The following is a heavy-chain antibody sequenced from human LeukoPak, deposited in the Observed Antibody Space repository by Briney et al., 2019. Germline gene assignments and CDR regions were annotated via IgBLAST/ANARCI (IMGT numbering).Heavy chain of an antibody. D-gene: IGHD5-24*01. Sequence: PSETLSLTCTVSGGSISSYYWSWIRQPPGRGLEWIGYIYYSGSTNYNPSLKSRVTISVDTSKNQFSLKLSSVTAADTAVYYCARLPRDGYNYDPALHFDYWGQGTLVTVSS. CDR2: IYYSGST. J-gene: IGHJ4*02. V-gene: IGHV4-59*08. CDR3: ARLPRDGYNYDPALHFDY. CDR1: GGSISSYY.